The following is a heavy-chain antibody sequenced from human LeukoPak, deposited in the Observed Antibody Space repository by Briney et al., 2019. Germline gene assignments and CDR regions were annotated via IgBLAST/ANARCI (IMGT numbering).Heavy chain of an antibody. J-gene: IGHJ4*02. CDR2: INPNSGGT. Sequence: ASVKVSCKASGYTFTGYYMHWVRQAPGQGLEWMGWINPNSGGTNYAQKFQGRVTMTRDTSISTAYMELSRLRSDDTAVYYCAREMGDDSSGYHDYWGQGTLVTVS. CDR1: GYTFTGYY. D-gene: IGHD3-22*01. CDR3: AREMGDDSSGYHDY. V-gene: IGHV1-2*02.